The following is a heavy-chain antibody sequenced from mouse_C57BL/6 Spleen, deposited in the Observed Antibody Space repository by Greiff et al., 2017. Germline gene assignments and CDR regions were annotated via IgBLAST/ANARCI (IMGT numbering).Heavy chain of an antibody. Sequence: EVKVEESGGGLVQPGGSMKLSCVASGFTFSNYWMNWVRQSPEKGLEWVAQIRLKSDNYATHYAESVKGRFTISRDDSKSSVYLQMNNLRAEDTGIYYCTGGDESLYYAMDYWGQGTSVTVSS. CDR2: IRLKSDNYAT. D-gene: IGHD3-3*01. J-gene: IGHJ4*01. CDR3: TGGDESLYYAMDY. CDR1: GFTFSNYW. V-gene: IGHV6-3*01.